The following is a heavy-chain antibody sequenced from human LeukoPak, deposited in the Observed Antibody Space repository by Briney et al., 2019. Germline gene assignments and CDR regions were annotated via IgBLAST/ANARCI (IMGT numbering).Heavy chain of an antibody. CDR1: GFSLSTSGMC. V-gene: IGHV2-70*11. CDR2: IDWDDDK. CDR3: ARISYYDSSGYSPCFDY. Sequence: SGPALAKPTQTLTLTCTFSGFSLSTSGMCVSWIRQPPGKALEWLARIDWDDDKYYSTSLKTRLTISKDTSKNQVVLTMTNMDPVDTATYYCARISYYDSSGYSPCFDYWGQGTLVTVSS. D-gene: IGHD3-22*01. J-gene: IGHJ4*02.